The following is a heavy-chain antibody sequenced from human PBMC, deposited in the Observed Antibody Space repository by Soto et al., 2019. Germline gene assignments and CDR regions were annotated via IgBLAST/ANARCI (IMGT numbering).Heavy chain of an antibody. V-gene: IGHV5-51*01. CDR3: VMSSGYSSNWSLDY. Sequence: EVQLVQSGAEVKKPGESLKISCKGSGYSFNSYWIGWVRQMPGKGLEWMGTIYLGDSGDFDFRYTRSFEGQVTISADRSISTAYLQWSSLKASDTAMYYCVMSSGYSSNWSLDYWGQGSLVTVSS. CDR1: GYSFNSYW. D-gene: IGHD6-13*01. CDR2: IYLGDSGDFDF. J-gene: IGHJ4*02.